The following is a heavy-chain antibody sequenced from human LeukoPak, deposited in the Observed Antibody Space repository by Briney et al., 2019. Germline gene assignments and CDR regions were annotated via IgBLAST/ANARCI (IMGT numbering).Heavy chain of an antibody. Sequence: QTGGSLRLSCAASGFTFSSYAMSWVRQAPGKGLEWVSSIFPSSDEIHYADSVKGRFTISRDNSRSTLSLQMDSLRAEDTATYYCATYRQIQVPFEFWGQGTLVTVSS. CDR3: ATYRQIQVPFEF. V-gene: IGHV3-23*01. D-gene: IGHD5-18*01. CDR2: IFPSSDEI. J-gene: IGHJ4*02. CDR1: GFTFSSYA.